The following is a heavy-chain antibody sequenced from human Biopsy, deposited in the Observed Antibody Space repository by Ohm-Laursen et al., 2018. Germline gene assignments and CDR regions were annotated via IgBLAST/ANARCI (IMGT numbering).Heavy chain of an antibody. V-gene: IGHV4-59*07. CDR3: ARTPRDSFWSGSYKRGLWFDP. CDR1: GGSIISYY. D-gene: IGHD3-3*01. CDR2: VYNGGIT. Sequence: SDTLSLTCRASGGSIISYYWTWIRQPPGKGLEWIGHVYNGGITNYNPSLKSRVTISKDTSKNQFSLQVNSVTAADTAVYYCARTPRDSFWSGSYKRGLWFDPWGQGTLVIVSS. J-gene: IGHJ5*02.